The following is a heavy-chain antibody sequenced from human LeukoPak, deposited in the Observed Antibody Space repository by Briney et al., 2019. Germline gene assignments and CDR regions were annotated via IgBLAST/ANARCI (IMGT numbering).Heavy chain of an antibody. V-gene: IGHV3-30*18. J-gene: IGHJ4*02. D-gene: IGHD5-12*01. CDR3: AKGGYSGYYDY. CDR1: GFTFSSYG. CDR2: ISYDGSNK. Sequence: GRSLRLSCAASGFTFSSYGMHWVRQAPGKGLEWVAVISYDGSNKYYADSVKGRFTISRDNSKNTLYLQMNSLRAEDTAVYYCAKGGYSGYYDYWGQGTLVTVSS.